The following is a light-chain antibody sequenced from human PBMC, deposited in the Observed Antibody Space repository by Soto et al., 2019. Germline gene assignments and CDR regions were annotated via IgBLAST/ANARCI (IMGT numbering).Light chain of an antibody. V-gene: IGLV1-36*01. Sequence: QSVLTQPPSVSEAPRQRVTISCSGSSSNIGNNAVNWYQQLPGQAPKIVIYYDDLLTSGVSDRFPGSKSGTSASLAISALQSDDEADYYCAAWDDSLNAHVFGPGTKVTV. CDR2: YDD. J-gene: IGLJ1*01. CDR3: AAWDDSLNAHV. CDR1: SSNIGNNA.